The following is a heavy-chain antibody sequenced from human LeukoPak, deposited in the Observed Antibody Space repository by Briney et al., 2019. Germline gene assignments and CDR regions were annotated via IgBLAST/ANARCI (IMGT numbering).Heavy chain of an antibody. CDR3: AKGGPIVVVTAIKDAFDI. CDR1: GFTFSSYA. V-gene: IGHV3-23*01. D-gene: IGHD2-21*02. CDR2: ISGSGGST. J-gene: IGHJ3*02. Sequence: GGSLRLSCAASGFTFSSYAMSWVRQAPGKGLEWVSAISGSGGSTYYADSVKGRFTISRDNSKNTLYLQMNSLRAEDTAVYYCAKGGPIVVVTAIKDAFDIWGQGTMVTVSS.